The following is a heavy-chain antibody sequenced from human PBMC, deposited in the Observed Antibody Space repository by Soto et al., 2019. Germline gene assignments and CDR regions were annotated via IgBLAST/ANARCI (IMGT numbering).Heavy chain of an antibody. CDR1: GGTFSSYA. D-gene: IGHD3-22*01. V-gene: IGHV1-69*01. J-gene: IGHJ4*02. CDR3: ARGVVPYYYDSSGYYYDY. CDR2: IIPIFGTA. Sequence: QVQLVQSGAEVKKPGSSVKVSCKASGGTFSSYAISWVRQAPGQGLEWMGGIIPIFGTANYAQKFQGRVTITADEPTSTAYMGLSSLRSEDTAVYYCARGVVPYYYDSSGYYYDYWGQGTLVTVTS.